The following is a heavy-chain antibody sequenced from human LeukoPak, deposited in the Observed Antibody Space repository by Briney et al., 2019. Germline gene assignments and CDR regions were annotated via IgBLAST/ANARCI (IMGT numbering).Heavy chain of an antibody. Sequence: SETLSLTCTVSGGSLSSSYRSWIRQSPGKGLEWIAYIHYSGSTTYNPSLKTRVTMSVDMSTNHLSLKLTSVTAAGTAVYYCARDLAPKDIVVVPAAKVEYFDLWGRGTLVTVSS. CDR1: GGSLSSSY. V-gene: IGHV4-59*01. CDR2: IHYSGST. D-gene: IGHD2-2*01. CDR3: ARDLAPKDIVVVPAAKVEYFDL. J-gene: IGHJ2*01.